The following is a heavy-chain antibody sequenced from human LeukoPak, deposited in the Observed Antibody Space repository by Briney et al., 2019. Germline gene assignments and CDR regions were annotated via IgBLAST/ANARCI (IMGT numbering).Heavy chain of an antibody. J-gene: IGHJ3*02. CDR3: AKDGSGFWSGYYYWATHRTAFDI. D-gene: IGHD3-3*01. Sequence: GGSLRLSCAASGFTVSSNYMSWVRQAPGTGLERVSVIYSGGSTYYADSVTGRFTIPRDNSMNTLYLQMNSLRAEDTAVYYCAKDGSGFWSGYYYWATHRTAFDIWGQGTMVTVSS. CDR1: GFTVSSNY. CDR2: IYSGGST. V-gene: IGHV3-66*01.